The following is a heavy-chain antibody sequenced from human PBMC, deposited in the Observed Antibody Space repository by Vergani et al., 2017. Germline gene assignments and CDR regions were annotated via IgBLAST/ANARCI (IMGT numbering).Heavy chain of an antibody. J-gene: IGHJ6*02. CDR2: IYSGVST. D-gene: IGHD2/OR15-2a*01. Sequence: EVQLVESGGGLVQPGGSLRLSCAASGFTVSSNYMSWVRQAPGKGLEWGAVIYSGVSTYDADSVKGRFTISRDNSKNTLYLQINSMRAEDTAVYYCAGNMADREDYYYYGMDGWGQGTTVTVSS. CDR1: GFTVSSNY. CDR3: AGNMADREDYYYYGMDG. V-gene: IGHV3-66*02.